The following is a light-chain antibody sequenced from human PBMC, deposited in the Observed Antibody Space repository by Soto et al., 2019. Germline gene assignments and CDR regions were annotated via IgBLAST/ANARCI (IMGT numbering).Light chain of an antibody. CDR1: QSISSW. V-gene: IGKV1-5*03. J-gene: IGKJ1*01. Sequence: DIQMTQSPSTLSASVGDRVTITCRASQSISSWLAWYQQKPGKAPKLLLYKASSLESGVPARFSGSGSGTEFTLPISSLQPDDFATHYCQQSWTFGQGTKVEIK. CDR3: QQSWT. CDR2: KAS.